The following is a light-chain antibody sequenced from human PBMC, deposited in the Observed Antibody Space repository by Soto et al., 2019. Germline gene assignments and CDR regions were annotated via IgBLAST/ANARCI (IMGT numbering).Light chain of an antibody. CDR1: QTINSW. V-gene: IGKV1-5*03. Sequence: DIQMTQSPSTLSASAGDRVTITCRASQTINSWLAWYQHKPGKAPKLLIYKASSLESGVPSRFSGSGSGTEFTLTISSLQPDDFATYYCQQYNSYSYTFXQGTKVDIK. J-gene: IGKJ2*01. CDR3: QQYNSYSYT. CDR2: KAS.